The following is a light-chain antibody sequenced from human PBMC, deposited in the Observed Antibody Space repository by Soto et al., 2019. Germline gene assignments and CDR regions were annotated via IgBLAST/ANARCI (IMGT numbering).Light chain of an antibody. CDR3: QSFASRLSGSV. CDR1: RSNIGAGYD. J-gene: IGLJ1*01. CDR2: GTS. Sequence: QSVLTQPPSVSGAPGQRVTISCTGRRSNIGAGYDVHWYQQLPGTATKLLFYGTSNRPSGVPDRVSGSQSGALGSLAITRLQADDEADYFCQSFASRLSGSVFGTGTKLTVL. V-gene: IGLV1-40*01.